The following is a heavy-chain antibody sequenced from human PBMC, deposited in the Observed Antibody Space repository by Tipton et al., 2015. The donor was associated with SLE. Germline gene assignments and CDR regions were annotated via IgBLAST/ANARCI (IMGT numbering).Heavy chain of an antibody. D-gene: IGHD3-10*01. V-gene: IGHV1-46*01. J-gene: IGHJ6*03. CDR3: ARARGGAYYYFDMDV. CDR2: VNPGVGST. Sequence: QSGAEVKKPGASVRVSCKASGYAFVRYYMYWVRQAPGQGLEWMGTVNPGVGSTTYPQKFQGRFTMTTDTSTSTAYMELRSLRSDDTAVYYCARARGGAYYYFDMDVWGKGPPVAVS. CDR1: GYAFVRYY.